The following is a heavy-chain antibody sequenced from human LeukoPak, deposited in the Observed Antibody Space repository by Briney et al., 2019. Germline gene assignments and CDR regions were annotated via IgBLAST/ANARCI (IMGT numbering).Heavy chain of an antibody. V-gene: IGHV3-23*01. CDR3: AGHSSSWGYYFDY. CDR2: ISDSGVNT. CDR1: GFTFGSYA. J-gene: IGHJ4*02. Sequence: GGSLRLSCAASGFTFGSYAMTWVRQAPGKGLEWVSSISDSGVNTYYADSVKGRFTISRDNSKNTLYLQMNSLRAEDTAVYYCAGHSSSWGYYFDYWGQGTLVTVSS. D-gene: IGHD6-13*01.